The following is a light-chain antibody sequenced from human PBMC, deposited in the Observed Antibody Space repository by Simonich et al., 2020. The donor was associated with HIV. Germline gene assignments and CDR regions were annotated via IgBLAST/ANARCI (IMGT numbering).Light chain of an antibody. J-gene: IGLJ2*01. CDR2: GNS. CDR1: SSNIVAGYD. Sequence: QSVLTQPPSVSGAPGQRVTISCTGSSSNIVAGYDVHWYQQLPGKAPKLLIYGNSNRPQGVPDRFSGSKSGTSASLAITGLQAKDEADYYCQSYDSSLSGVVFSGGTKLTVL. CDR3: QSYDSSLSGVV. V-gene: IGLV1-40*01.